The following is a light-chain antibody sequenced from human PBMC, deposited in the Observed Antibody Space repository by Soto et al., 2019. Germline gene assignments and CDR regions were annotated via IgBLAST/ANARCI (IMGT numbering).Light chain of an antibody. V-gene: IGLV1-36*01. CDR1: ISNIGSNA. J-gene: IGLJ1*01. CDR2: YDD. CDR3: AAWDDSTKSHV. Sequence: SVPSQLPSVFGAPRQRLTISCSGSISNIGSNAVNWYQQFPGKAPKLLIYYDDLLASGVSARFYGSKSGTSSSLAISGLQSEDEADYYCAAWDDSTKSHVFGTGTKVTVL.